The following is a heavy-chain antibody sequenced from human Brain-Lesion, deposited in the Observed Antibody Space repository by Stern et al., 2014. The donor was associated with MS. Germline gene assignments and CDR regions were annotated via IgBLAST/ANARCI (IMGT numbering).Heavy chain of an antibody. CDR2: INPKIGGT. D-gene: IGHD3-22*01. CDR3: ATYYYDSTGYNDF. Sequence: QLVQSGAEVKKPGASVKVSCKASGYTFTGYYMHWVRQAPGQGLEWRGWINPKIGGTNYAQKFQGWVTMTRDTSINTAYMELSRLRSDDTAVYYCATYYYDSTGYNDFWGQGTLVTVSS. CDR1: GYTFTGYY. J-gene: IGHJ4*02. V-gene: IGHV1-2*04.